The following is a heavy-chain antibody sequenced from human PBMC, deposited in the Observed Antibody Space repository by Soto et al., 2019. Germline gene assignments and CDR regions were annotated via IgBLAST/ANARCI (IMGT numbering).Heavy chain of an antibody. V-gene: IGHV5-51*01. CDR3: ARKDKSGYFNWFDP. J-gene: IGHJ5*02. Sequence: RGESLKISCRTSGYKFTSSWIAWVRQMPGKGLEWMGIIFPSDSDTRYSPSFQGQVTISADRSTSTVFLQWASLKASDTAVYFCARKDKSGYFNWFDPWRQGTLVTVSS. CDR2: IFPSDSDT. D-gene: IGHD3-22*01. CDR1: GYKFTSSW.